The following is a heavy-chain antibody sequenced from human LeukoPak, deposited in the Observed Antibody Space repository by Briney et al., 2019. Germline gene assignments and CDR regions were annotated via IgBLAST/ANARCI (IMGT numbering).Heavy chain of an antibody. CDR1: GFTFFSYG. CDR3: AKPPRILRYFDWLSGIDY. V-gene: IGHV3-30*18. D-gene: IGHD3-9*01. CDR2: ISYDGSDK. Sequence: GGSLRLSCESSGFTFFSYGMHWVRQAPGKGLEWVAVISYDGSDKYYADSVKGRFTISRDNSKNTVYLQMNSLRAEDTAMYYCAKPPRILRYFDWLSGIDYWGQGTLVTVSS. J-gene: IGHJ4*02.